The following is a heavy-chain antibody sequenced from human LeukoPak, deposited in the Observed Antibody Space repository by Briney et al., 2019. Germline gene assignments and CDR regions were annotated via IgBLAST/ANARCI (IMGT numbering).Heavy chain of an antibody. D-gene: IGHD3-10*01. Sequence: ASVKVSCKASGGTFSSYAISWVRQAPGQGLEWMGWISAYNGNTNYAQKLQGRVTMTTDTSTSTAYMELRSLRSDDTAVYYCARDMRITMVRGVINWFDPWGQGTLVTVSS. CDR3: ARDMRITMVRGVINWFDP. CDR1: GGTFSSYA. CDR2: ISAYNGNT. J-gene: IGHJ5*02. V-gene: IGHV1-18*01.